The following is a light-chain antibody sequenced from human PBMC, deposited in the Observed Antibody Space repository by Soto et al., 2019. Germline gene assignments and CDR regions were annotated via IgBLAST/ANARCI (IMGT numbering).Light chain of an antibody. CDR2: GAS. CDR1: QSVSSSY. Sequence: EIVLTQSPGTLSLSPGERATLSCRASQSVSSSYLAWYQQKPGQAPRLLIYGASSRATGIPDRFSGSGSGTDFTLTISSLQPEDFATYYCQQSYTTSVTFGEGTKVEI. J-gene: IGKJ1*01. V-gene: IGKV3-20*01. CDR3: QQSYTTSVT.